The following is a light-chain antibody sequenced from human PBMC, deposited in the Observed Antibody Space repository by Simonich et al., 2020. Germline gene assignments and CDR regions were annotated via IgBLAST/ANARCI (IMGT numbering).Light chain of an antibody. CDR3: QQYDNLPWT. V-gene: IGKV1-33*01. CDR2: DAS. J-gene: IGKJ1*01. CDR1: QSISSY. Sequence: DIQMTQSPSSLSASVGDRVTITCRASQSISSYLNWYQQKPGKAPKLLIYDASNLETGGPARFSGSGSGTDFTFTISSLQPEDIATYYCQQYDNLPWTFGQGTKVEIK.